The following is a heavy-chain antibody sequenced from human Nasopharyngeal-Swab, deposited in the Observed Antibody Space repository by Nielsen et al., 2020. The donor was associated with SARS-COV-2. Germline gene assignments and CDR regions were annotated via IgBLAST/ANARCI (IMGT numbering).Heavy chain of an antibody. D-gene: IGHD3-10*01. Sequence: ASVKVSCKASGYTFTSYDINWVRQATGQGLEWMGWMNPNSGNTGYAQKFQGRVTMTRDTSTSTVYMELSSLRSEDTAVYYCARPVGRFGELSPFDYWGQGTLVTVSS. CDR3: ARPVGRFGELSPFDY. CDR2: MNPNSGNT. CDR1: GYTFTSYD. V-gene: IGHV1-8*01. J-gene: IGHJ4*02.